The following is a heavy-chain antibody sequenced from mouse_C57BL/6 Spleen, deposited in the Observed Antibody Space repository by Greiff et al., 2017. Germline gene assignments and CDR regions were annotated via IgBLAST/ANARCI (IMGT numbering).Heavy chain of an antibody. J-gene: IGHJ4*01. CDR3: ARKWTTVVACYYAMDY. CDR2: IYPGSGST. CDR1: GYTFTSYW. D-gene: IGHD1-1*01. Sequence: QVQLQQSGAELVKPGASVKMSCKASGYTFTSYWITWVKQRPGQGLEWIGDIYPGSGSTTYNEKFKSKATMTVYTSSSTAYMQLSSLTSEDSAVYYCARKWTTVVACYYAMDYWGQGTSVTVSS. V-gene: IGHV1-55*01.